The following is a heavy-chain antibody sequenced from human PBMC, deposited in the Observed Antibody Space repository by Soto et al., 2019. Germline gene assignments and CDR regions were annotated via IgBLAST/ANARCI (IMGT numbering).Heavy chain of an antibody. V-gene: IGHV3-33*08. D-gene: IGHD2-15*01. CDR2: IWYDASNK. Sequence: QVQLVESGGGVVQPGGSLRLSCTTSGFTFNTYGMHWVRQAPGKGLEWVAIIWYDASNKYYADSVNGRFTISRDTSKNTLYLQMNSPRAEDTALYYCARADCTGAYCYSWPFNYGVDVWGQGTTVTVSS. J-gene: IGHJ6*02. CDR3: ARADCTGAYCYSWPFNYGVDV. CDR1: GFTFNTYG.